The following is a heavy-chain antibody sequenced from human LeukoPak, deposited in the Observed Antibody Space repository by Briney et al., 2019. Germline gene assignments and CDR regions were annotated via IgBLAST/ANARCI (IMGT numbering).Heavy chain of an antibody. D-gene: IGHD3-22*01. CDR1: GYTFSGYY. CDR2: IDPNSGGT. V-gene: IGHV1-2*02. J-gene: IGHJ1*01. Sequence: ASVKVSCKASGYTFSGYYLHWVRQAPGQGLEWMGWIDPNSGGTNSAQKFQGRVTMTRDTSIITAYMELSRLRSDDTAVYFCARGYYDSSDYEYFQHWGQGTLVTVSS. CDR3: ARGYYDSSDYEYFQH.